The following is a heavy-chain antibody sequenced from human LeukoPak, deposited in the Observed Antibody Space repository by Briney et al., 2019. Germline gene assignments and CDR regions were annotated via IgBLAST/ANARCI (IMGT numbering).Heavy chain of an antibody. Sequence: GGSLRLSCAASGFTFSSYGMHWVRQAPGKGLEWVAFIRYDGSNKYYADSVKGRFTISRDNSKNTLYLQMNSLRAEDTAVYYCARWRFLEWLSLAPGYYYMDVWGKGTTVTISS. CDR1: GFTFSSYG. V-gene: IGHV3-30*02. J-gene: IGHJ6*03. CDR3: ARWRFLEWLSLAPGYYYMDV. CDR2: IRYDGSNK. D-gene: IGHD3-3*01.